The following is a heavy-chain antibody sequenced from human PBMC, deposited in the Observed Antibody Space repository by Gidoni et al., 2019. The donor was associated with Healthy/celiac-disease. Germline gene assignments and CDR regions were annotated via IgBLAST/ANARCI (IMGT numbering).Heavy chain of an antibody. V-gene: IGHV3-13*01. CDR3: ASDSSGNGAFDI. CDR1: GFTFSSYD. J-gene: IGHJ3*02. Sequence: EVQLVESGGGLVQPGGSLRLSCAASGFTFSSYDRHWVRQATGKGLEWVSAIGTAGDTYYPGSVKGRFTISRENAKNSLYLQMNSLRAGDTAVYYCASDSSGNGAFDIWGQGTMVTVSS. D-gene: IGHD3-22*01. CDR2: IGTAGDT.